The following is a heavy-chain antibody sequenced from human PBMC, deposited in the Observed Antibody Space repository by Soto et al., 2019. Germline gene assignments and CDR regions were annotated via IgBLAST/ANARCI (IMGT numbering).Heavy chain of an antibody. Sequence: SETLYLTCTVSGGSISSADYYWSWVRQPPGKGLEWIGYIYYSGSTFFNPSLKSRVTISKDTSRNQFSLRLNSVTAADTAVYYCARAIVVTIGGMDVWGQGTTVTVSS. V-gene: IGHV4-30-4*01. CDR3: ARAIVVTIGGMDV. CDR1: GGSISSADYY. CDR2: IYYSGST. D-gene: IGHD5-12*01. J-gene: IGHJ6*02.